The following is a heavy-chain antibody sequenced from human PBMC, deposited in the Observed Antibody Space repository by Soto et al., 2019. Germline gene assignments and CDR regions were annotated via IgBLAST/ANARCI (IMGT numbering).Heavy chain of an antibody. D-gene: IGHD1-26*01. CDR2: ISSSSSYI. V-gene: IGHV3-21*01. CDR1: GFTFSSYS. Sequence: GGSLRLSCAASGFTFSSYSMNWVRQAPGKGLEWVSSISSSSSYIYYADSVKGRFTISRDNAKNSLYLQMNSLRAEDTAVYYCARGSKWELPHIYFDYWGQGTLVTVSS. CDR3: ARGSKWELPHIYFDY. J-gene: IGHJ4*02.